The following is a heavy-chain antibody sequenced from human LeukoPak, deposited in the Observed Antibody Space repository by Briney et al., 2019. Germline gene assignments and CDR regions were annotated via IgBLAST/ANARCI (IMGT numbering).Heavy chain of an antibody. V-gene: IGHV4-59*12. CDR2: IHYSGST. J-gene: IGHJ3*01. CDR3: ARLGALHDAFDV. D-gene: IGHD3-16*01. CDR1: GDSIRSYY. Sequence: SETLSLTCTVSGDSIRSYYWSWIRQPPGKGLEWIGNIHYSGSTKYNSSLKSRVTISVGTSNNQFSLRVTSLTAADTAVYYCARLGALHDAFDVWGQGTLVTVSS.